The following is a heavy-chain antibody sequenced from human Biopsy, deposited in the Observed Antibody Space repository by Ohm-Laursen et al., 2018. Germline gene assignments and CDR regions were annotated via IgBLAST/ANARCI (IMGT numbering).Heavy chain of an antibody. J-gene: IGHJ4*02. CDR2: IYSGGNT. CDR1: GDSLSSGPDN. D-gene: IGHD6-19*01. CDR3: ARGRRTSGWPYFAN. Sequence: GTLSLTWTVSGDSLSSGPDNWSWIRQPPGQGLEYIGFIYSGGNTSYNPSLQNRVTMSVDTSKNQFSLKLSSVIAADTAVYYCARGRRTSGWPYFANWGQGTLVIVSS. V-gene: IGHV4-61*01.